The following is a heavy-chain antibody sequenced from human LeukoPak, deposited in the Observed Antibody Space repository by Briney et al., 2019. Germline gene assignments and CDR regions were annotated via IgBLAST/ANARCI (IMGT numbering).Heavy chain of an antibody. CDR1: GFTLSNYE. D-gene: IGHD3-3*01. V-gene: IGHV3-48*03. J-gene: IGHJ5*02. CDR3: ARLSVSITRRFDL. CDR2: ITKGGATV. Sequence: PGGSLRLSCAPSGFTLSNYEMNWVHLTPGKGLEWISYITKGGATVLYAESVKGRFTISRDNANSSLYLQMNSLRAEDTAVYFCARLSVSITRRFDLWGQGTLVTVSS.